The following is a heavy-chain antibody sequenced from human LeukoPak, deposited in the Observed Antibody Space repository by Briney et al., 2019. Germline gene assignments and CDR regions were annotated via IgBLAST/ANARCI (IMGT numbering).Heavy chain of an antibody. Sequence: GESLKISCKCSGYTFTSYWIGWVRQMPGKGLEWMGIIYPGDSQTRYSPSFQGQVTISADKFISTAYLQWSSLKASDTAIYYCARSSVNWFDPWGQGTLVTVSS. CDR2: IYPGDSQT. CDR1: GYTFTSYW. D-gene: IGHD3-3*01. CDR3: ARSSVNWFDP. V-gene: IGHV5-51*01. J-gene: IGHJ5*02.